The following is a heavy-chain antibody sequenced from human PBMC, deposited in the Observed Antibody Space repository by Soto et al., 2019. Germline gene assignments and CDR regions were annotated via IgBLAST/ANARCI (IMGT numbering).Heavy chain of an antibody. V-gene: IGHV3-21*01. CDR3: ARDLDPNGFDY. Sequence: GGSLRLSCAAAGFTFISYSRNWVRQAPGKGLEWVSSISSSSSYIYYADSVKGRFTISRDNAKNSLYLQMNSLRAEDTAVYYCARDLDPNGFDYWGQGTLVTVSS. J-gene: IGHJ4*02. D-gene: IGHD3-9*01. CDR2: ISSSSSYI. CDR1: GFTFISYS.